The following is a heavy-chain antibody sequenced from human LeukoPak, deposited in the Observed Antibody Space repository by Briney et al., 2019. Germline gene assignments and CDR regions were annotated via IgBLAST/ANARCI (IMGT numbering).Heavy chain of an antibody. V-gene: IGHV3-30*18. Sequence: PGGCLRLSCAASGFTFSSYGMHWVRQAPGKGLEWVAVISYDGSNKYYADSVKGRFTISRDNSKNTLYLQMNSLRAEDTAVYYCAKDRIAAAGTGYDYWGQGTLVTVSS. CDR1: GFTFSSYG. CDR2: ISYDGSNK. D-gene: IGHD6-13*01. J-gene: IGHJ4*02. CDR3: AKDRIAAAGTGYDY.